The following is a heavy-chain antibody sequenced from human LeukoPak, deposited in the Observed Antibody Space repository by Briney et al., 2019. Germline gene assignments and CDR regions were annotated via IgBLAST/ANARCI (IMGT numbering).Heavy chain of an antibody. CDR2: ISGSGGST. CDR1: GFTFSSYA. J-gene: IGHJ4*02. Sequence: GGSLRLSCAASGFTFSSYAMSWVRQAPGKGLEWVLSISGSGGSTYYADSVKGRFTISRDNSKNTLYLQMNSLRGEDTAVYYRAKDREGTIADYFDYWGQGTLVTVSS. D-gene: IGHD1-7*01. V-gene: IGHV3-23*01. CDR3: AKDREGTIADYFDY.